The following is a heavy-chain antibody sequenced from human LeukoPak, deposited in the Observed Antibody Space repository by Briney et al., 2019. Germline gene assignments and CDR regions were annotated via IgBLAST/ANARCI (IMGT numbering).Heavy chain of an antibody. CDR1: GFSVSAIH. CDR3: ARGGNRGWSPYSYFDL. V-gene: IGHV3-66*01. Sequence: SGGSLRLSCAASGFSVSAIHMSWVRQAPGKGLEWVSIIYSGGNTYYAASVRARFTISRDNSKNTVYLQMDSVRAEDTAVYYCARGGNRGWSPYSYFDLWGRGTLVTVSS. CDR2: IYSGGNT. J-gene: IGHJ2*01. D-gene: IGHD6-19*01.